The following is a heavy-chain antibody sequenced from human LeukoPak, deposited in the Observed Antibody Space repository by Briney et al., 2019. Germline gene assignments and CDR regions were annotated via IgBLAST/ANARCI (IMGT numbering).Heavy chain of an antibody. Sequence: GGSLRLSCAASGFTVSDNYMNWVRQAPGKGLEWVSIIYSDDTTSYADSVKGRFTVSRDNSKNTLYLQTNSLRAEDTAVYYCARAGEQRWLQFLAYWGQGTPVTVSS. CDR3: ARAGEQRWLQFLAY. J-gene: IGHJ4*02. V-gene: IGHV3-53*01. CDR2: IYSDDTT. CDR1: GFTVSDNY. D-gene: IGHD5-24*01.